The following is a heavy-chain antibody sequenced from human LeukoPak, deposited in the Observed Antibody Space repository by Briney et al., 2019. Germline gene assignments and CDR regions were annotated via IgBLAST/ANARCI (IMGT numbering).Heavy chain of an antibody. Sequence: PSETLSLTCTVSGGSISSYYWSWIRQPPGKGLEWIGYNYYSGSTNYNPSLKSRVTISVDTSKNQFSLKLSSVTAADTAVYYCARTSGGPEIEEAYYFDYWGQGTLVTVSS. CDR3: ARTSGGPEIEEAYYFDY. D-gene: IGHD4-23*01. CDR2: NYYSGST. J-gene: IGHJ4*02. CDR1: GGSISSYY. V-gene: IGHV4-59*01.